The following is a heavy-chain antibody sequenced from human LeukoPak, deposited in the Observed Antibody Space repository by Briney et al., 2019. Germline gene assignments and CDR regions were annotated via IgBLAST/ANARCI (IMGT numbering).Heavy chain of an antibody. J-gene: IGHJ4*02. CDR1: GFTFTDYA. Sequence: ASVKVSCKASGFTFTDYAIHWVRQAPGQRLEWMGWINAGNGKTQYSQNFQGRVTITRDTTASTAYMDLSSLRSEDTAVYYCARGRWTSHPHSYYLDYWGQGTLVTVSS. D-gene: IGHD2-15*01. V-gene: IGHV1-3*01. CDR3: ARGRWTSHPHSYYLDY. CDR2: INAGNGKT.